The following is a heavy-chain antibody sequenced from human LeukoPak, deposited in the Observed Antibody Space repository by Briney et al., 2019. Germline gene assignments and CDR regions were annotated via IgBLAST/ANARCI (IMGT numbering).Heavy chain of an antibody. CDR3: AKGDYGDYGIFAS. D-gene: IGHD4-17*01. CDR2: ISGSGGST. V-gene: IGHV3-23*01. Sequence: PGGSLRLSCAASGFTFSSYAMSWVRQAPGKGLEWVSAISGSGGSTYYADSVKGRFTISRDNSKNTLYLQMNSLKAEDTAIYYCAKGDYGDYGIFASWGQGTLVTVSS. CDR1: GFTFSSYA. J-gene: IGHJ4*02.